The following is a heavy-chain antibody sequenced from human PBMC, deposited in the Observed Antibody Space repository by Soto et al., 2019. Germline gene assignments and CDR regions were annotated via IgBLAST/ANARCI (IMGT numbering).Heavy chain of an antibody. CDR2: IDYSGST. D-gene: IGHD1-26*01. V-gene: IGHV4-59*01. CDR1: GGSISSYY. CDR3: ASGTAGWNASDI. J-gene: IGHJ3*02. Sequence: PSETLSLTCTVSGGSISSYYWSWIRQPPGKGLEWIGYIDYSGSTHYNPSLKSRVTISVDTSKNQFSLELGVLTAADTAVYYCASGTAGWNASDIWGQGTMVTVSS.